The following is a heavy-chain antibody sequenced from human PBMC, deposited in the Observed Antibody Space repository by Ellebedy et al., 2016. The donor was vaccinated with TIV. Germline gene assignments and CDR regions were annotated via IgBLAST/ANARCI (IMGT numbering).Heavy chain of an antibody. J-gene: IGHJ6*02. CDR3: ARVTTMVRGVIRCLDV. V-gene: IGHV1-18*01. CDR2: ISAYNGNT. CDR1: GYTFINYG. Sequence: AASVKVSCKASGYTFINYGISWARQAPGQGLEWMGWISAYNGNTKYAQRLQGRVTMTTDTSTSTAYMELRSLRSDDTAVYYCARVTTMVRGVIRCLDVWGQGTTVTVSS. D-gene: IGHD3-10*01.